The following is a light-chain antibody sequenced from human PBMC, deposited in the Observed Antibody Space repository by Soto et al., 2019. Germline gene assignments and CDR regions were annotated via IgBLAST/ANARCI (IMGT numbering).Light chain of an antibody. CDR3: SSYTTSNTRQIV. CDR2: DVG. CDR1: SSDVGGYNY. Sequence: SVLTQPASVSGSPGQSITISCTGTSSDVGGYNYVSWYQHHPGKAPKLMIFDVGNRPSGVSNRFSGSKSGNTASLTISGLQPEEEADYYCSSYTTSNTRQIVFGTGTKVTVL. V-gene: IGLV2-14*03. J-gene: IGLJ1*01.